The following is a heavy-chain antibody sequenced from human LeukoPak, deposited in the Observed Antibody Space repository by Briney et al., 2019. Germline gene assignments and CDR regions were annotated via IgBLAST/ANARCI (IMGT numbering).Heavy chain of an antibody. CDR3: AREGGYSGWPFDY. D-gene: IGHD6-19*01. V-gene: IGHV3-30*02. Sequence: GGSLRLSCAASGFTFNIYGIHWVRQAPGKGLEWVTFIRNDGSDKYYADSVKGRFTISRDNSKNSLYLQMNSLRAEDTAVYYCAREGGYSGWPFDYWGQGTLVTVSS. J-gene: IGHJ4*02. CDR1: GFTFNIYG. CDR2: IRNDGSDK.